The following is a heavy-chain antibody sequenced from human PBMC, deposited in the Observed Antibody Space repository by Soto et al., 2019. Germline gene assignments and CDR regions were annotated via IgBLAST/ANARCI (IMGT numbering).Heavy chain of an antibody. V-gene: IGHV1-69*01. J-gene: IGHJ4*02. CDR1: GDTFSKHG. CDR3: ARKRGMGASGAMAFDY. Sequence: QEQLVQSGAEVKEPGSSVKVSCKAPGDTFSKHGITWVRQAPGQGFEWMGEIFPVFATVNYAQRFQGRAMITADESSSTVFIDLSPLTPDDTAMYYCARKRGMGASGAMAFDYWGQGTQLTVSS. CDR2: IFPVFATV. D-gene: IGHD6-13*01.